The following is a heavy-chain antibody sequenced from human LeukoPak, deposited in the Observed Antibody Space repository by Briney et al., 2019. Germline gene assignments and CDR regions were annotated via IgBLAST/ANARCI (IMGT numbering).Heavy chain of an antibody. CDR2: INPNTGAT. V-gene: IGHV1-2*02. CDR1: GYTFTGQD. CDR3: ASYPRYSSSPPFDY. Sequence: ASVKVSCKASGYTFTGQDMHWVRQAPGQGFEWMGWINPNTGATNYAQKFQGRVTMTRDTTTNTAYMELTSLTSDDTAVYYCASYPRYSSSPPFDYWGQGTMVTVSP. J-gene: IGHJ4*02. D-gene: IGHD6-6*01.